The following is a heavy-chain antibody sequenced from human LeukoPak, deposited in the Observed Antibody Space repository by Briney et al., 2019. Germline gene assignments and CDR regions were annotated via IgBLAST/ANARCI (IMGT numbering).Heavy chain of an antibody. V-gene: IGHV3-9*01. Sequence: GGSLRLSCAASGFTFDDYAMHWVRQAPGKGLEWVSGIGWNSGSIGYADSVKGRFTISRDNAKNSLYLQMNSLRAEDTALYYCAKGSSSWSGSSDWFDPWGQGTLVTVSS. J-gene: IGHJ5*02. CDR1: GFTFDDYA. CDR2: IGWNSGSI. D-gene: IGHD6-13*01. CDR3: AKGSSSWSGSSDWFDP.